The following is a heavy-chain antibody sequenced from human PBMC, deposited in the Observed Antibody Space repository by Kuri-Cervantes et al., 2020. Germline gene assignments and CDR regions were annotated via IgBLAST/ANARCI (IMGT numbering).Heavy chain of an antibody. CDR1: GFTFSSYS. D-gene: IGHD3-10*01. CDR2: ISSSGSTI. CDR3: ARDHMVRDNWFDP. V-gene: IGHV3-48*04. Sequence: GGLLNVYKTASGFTFSSYSMNWVRQAPGKGLEWVSSISSSGSTIYYADSVKGRLTISRDNAKNSPYLQMNSLRAEDTAVYYCARDHMVRDNWFDPWGQGTLVTVSS. J-gene: IGHJ5*02.